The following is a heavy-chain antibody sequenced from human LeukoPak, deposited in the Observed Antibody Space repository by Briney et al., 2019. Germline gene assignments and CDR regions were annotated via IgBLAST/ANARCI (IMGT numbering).Heavy chain of an antibody. J-gene: IGHJ4*02. CDR2: LYSGGTT. V-gene: IGHV3-53*01. Sequence: GGSLRLSCAASGFTFSSYAMSWVRQAPGKGLEWVSVLYSGGTTYYADSVKGRFTISRDNSKNTLYLQMNSLRAEDTAVYYCAREIPATGTYYFDYWGQGTLVTVSS. CDR3: AREIPATGTYYFDY. CDR1: GFTFSSYA. D-gene: IGHD6-13*01.